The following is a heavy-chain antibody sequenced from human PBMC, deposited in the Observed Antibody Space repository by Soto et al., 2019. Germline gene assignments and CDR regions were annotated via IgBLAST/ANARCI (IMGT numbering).Heavy chain of an antibody. CDR2: INHSAST. V-gene: IGHV4-30-2*01. J-gene: IGHJ4*02. CDR1: GGPISSGGYA. CDR3: ARASTKRGYSYGPDY. D-gene: IGHD5-18*01. Sequence: TSETLSLTCTGSGGPISSGGYAWRWIRRPPRKGLEWTGEINHSASTNYNPSLKSRVTISVDTSKNQFSLKLSSVTAADTAVYYCARASTKRGYSYGPDYWGQGPLVPVSS.